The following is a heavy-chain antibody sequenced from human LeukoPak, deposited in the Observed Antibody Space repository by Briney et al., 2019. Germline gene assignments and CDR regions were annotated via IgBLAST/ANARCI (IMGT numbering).Heavy chain of an antibody. D-gene: IGHD2-2*01. V-gene: IGHV5-51*01. J-gene: IGHJ3*02. CDR3: AKYHRGALDAFDI. Sequence: GESLKISCKGSGYSFTSYWIGWVGQMPGKGLEWLGIIYPGDSDTRYSPSLQGQVTIPADKTINTAYLQWSSLKASDTATYYCAKYHRGALDAFDIWGQETIVSVSS. CDR2: IYPGDSDT. CDR1: GYSFTSYW.